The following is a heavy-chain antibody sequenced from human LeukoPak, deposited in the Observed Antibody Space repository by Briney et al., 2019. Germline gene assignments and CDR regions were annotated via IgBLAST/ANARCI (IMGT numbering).Heavy chain of an antibody. Sequence: GGSLRLSCAASGFTFSSYGMHWVRQAPGKGLEWVAFIRYDGSNKYYADSVKGRFTISRDNSKNTLYLQVNSLRAEDTAVYYCASSRIQLWLIDYWGQGTLVTVSS. CDR1: GFTFSSYG. CDR2: IRYDGSNK. CDR3: ASSRIQLWLIDY. J-gene: IGHJ4*02. D-gene: IGHD5-18*01. V-gene: IGHV3-30*02.